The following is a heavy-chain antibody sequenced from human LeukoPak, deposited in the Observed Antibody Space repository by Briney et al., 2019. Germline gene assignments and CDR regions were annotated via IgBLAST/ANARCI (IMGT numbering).Heavy chain of an antibody. CDR1: GFSFTSYW. V-gene: IGHV3-7*01. Sequence: GGSLRLSCVASGFSFTSYWKSWVRQAPGKRLEFLANINQDAGTTNYVDSVKGRFTISTDNAENSLYLQMSSLRAEDTALYYCARDPGWSSFDIWGQGIMVTVSS. CDR2: INQDAGTT. D-gene: IGHD2-15*01. CDR3: ARDPGWSSFDI. J-gene: IGHJ3*02.